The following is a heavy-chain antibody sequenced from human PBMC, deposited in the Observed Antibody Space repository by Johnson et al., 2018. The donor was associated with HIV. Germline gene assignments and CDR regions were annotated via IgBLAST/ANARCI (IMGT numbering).Heavy chain of an antibody. Sequence: QVQLVESGGGVVQPGRSLRLSCAASGFTFSSYAMHWVRQAPGKVLEWVAVISYDGSNKYYADSVKGRFTISRDNSKNTLYLQMNSLRAEDTAVYYCARRGYSSSGGAFDIWGQGTMVTVSS. D-gene: IGHD6-6*01. V-gene: IGHV3-30-3*01. CDR2: ISYDGSNK. CDR3: ARRGYSSSGGAFDI. CDR1: GFTFSSYA. J-gene: IGHJ3*02.